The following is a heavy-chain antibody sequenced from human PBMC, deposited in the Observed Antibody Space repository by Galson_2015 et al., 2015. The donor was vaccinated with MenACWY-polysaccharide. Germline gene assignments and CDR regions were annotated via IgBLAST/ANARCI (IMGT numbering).Heavy chain of an antibody. CDR1: GFSFSAYG. D-gene: IGHD6-13*01. V-gene: IGHV3-23*01. CDR3: AKVGPRSSWTMGLDY. Sequence: SLRLFCAASGFSFSAYGMSWVRQAPGRGLEWVSGSGSGGGLYYADSVKGRFTVSRDNSKNTLYLQMNNLRAEDTAVYYCAKVGPRSSWTMGLDYWGQGPLVTVSS. J-gene: IGHJ4*02. CDR2: SGSGGGL.